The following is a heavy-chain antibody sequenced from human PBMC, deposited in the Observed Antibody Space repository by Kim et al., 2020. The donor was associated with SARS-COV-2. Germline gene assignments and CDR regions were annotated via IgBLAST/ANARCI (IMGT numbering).Heavy chain of an antibody. Sequence: GGSLRLSCAASGFTFGDYAMHWVRQAPGKGLEWVSGISWNSGSIGYADSVKGRFTISRDNAKNSLYLQMNSLRAEDTALYYCAKAGYYDILTGLLDYWGQGTLVTVSS. J-gene: IGHJ4*02. CDR2: ISWNSGSI. D-gene: IGHD3-9*01. V-gene: IGHV3-9*01. CDR1: GFTFGDYA. CDR3: AKAGYYDILTGLLDY.